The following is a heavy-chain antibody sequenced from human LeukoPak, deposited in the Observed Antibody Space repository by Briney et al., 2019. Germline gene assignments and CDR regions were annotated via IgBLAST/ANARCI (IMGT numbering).Heavy chain of an antibody. V-gene: IGHV3-23*01. D-gene: IGHD3-3*01. CDR1: GFTFSSYA. CDR2: ISGSGGST. CDR3: AKDRGYYDFWSGYYLGNYFDY. J-gene: IGHJ4*02. Sequence: PGGSMRLACAASGFTFSSYAMGWVRQAAGKGLEWVSAISGSGGSTYYADSVKGRFTISRDNSKNTLYLQMNSLRAEDTAVYYCAKDRGYYDFWSGYYLGNYFDYWGQGTLVTVSS.